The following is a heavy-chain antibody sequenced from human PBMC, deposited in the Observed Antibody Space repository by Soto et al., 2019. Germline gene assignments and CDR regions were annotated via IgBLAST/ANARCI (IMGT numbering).Heavy chain of an antibody. CDR3: AKAVGSNRAQFDD. Sequence: SETLSLTCVFSGYSISSGSSWCWIRQPPGKGLEWIVSIHHSGITYYNPSLQSRLTISVDTSNNQFSLKLTSVTAADSAVYYCAKAVGSNRAQFDDWCQGTPVTVSS. CDR2: IHHSGIT. V-gene: IGHV4-38-2*01. D-gene: IGHD1-26*01. CDR1: GYSISSGSS. J-gene: IGHJ4*02.